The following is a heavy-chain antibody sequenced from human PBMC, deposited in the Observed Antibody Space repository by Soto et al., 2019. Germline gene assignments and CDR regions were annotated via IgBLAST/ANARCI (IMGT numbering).Heavy chain of an antibody. J-gene: IGHJ5*02. D-gene: IGHD1-26*01. CDR3: ARDISASSGSYSNWFDP. V-gene: IGHV4-31*03. Sequence: PSETLSLTCTVSGGSISSGGYYWSWIRQHPGKGLEWIGYIYYSGSTYYNPSLRSRVTISVDTSKNQFSLKLSSVTAADTAVYYCARDISASSGSYSNWFDPSGQGTLVTVSS. CDR2: IYYSGST. CDR1: GGSISSGGYY.